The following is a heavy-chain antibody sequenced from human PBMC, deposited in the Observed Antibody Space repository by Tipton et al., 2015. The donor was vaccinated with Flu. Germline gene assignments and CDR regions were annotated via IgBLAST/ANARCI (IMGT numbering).Heavy chain of an antibody. D-gene: IGHD2-2*01. V-gene: IGHV4-34*01. CDR3: AREGRGVDQLLGVDAFDI. Sequence: TLSLTCAVYGGSFSGYYWSWIRQPPGKGLEWIGEINHSGSTNYNPSLKSRVTISVDTSKNQFSLKLSSVTAADTAVYYCAREGRGVDQLLGVDAFDIWGQGTMVTVSS. J-gene: IGHJ3*02. CDR2: INHSGST. CDR1: GGSFSGYY.